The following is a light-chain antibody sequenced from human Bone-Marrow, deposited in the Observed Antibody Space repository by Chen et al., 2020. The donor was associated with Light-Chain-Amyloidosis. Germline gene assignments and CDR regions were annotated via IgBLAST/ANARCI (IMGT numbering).Light chain of an antibody. J-gene: IGLJ2*01. CDR1: DLPTKY. CDR3: QSADSSRTYEVI. V-gene: IGLV3-25*03. CDR2: RDT. Sequence: SYELTQPPSVSVSPGQTARLTCSGDDLPTKYAYGYQQKPGQAPVLVIHRDTERPSEISERFSGSSSGTQATLNISGVQAEDEAYYHCQSADSSRTYEVIVGGGTKLTVL.